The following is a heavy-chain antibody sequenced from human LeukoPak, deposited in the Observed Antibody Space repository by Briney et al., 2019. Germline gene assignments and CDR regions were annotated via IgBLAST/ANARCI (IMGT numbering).Heavy chain of an antibody. Sequence: GGSLRLSCAVPGFTFSSEAMGWVRQLPGGGLEWVSTISPAGGTTYYAESMKGRFTISRDNSKSTLYLQMNSLRVEDTAVYYCTKVRSGSSSWALRVFDYWGQGALVTVSS. V-gene: IGHV3-23*01. D-gene: IGHD6-13*01. J-gene: IGHJ4*02. CDR3: TKVRSGSSSWALRVFDY. CDR1: GFTFSSEA. CDR2: ISPAGGTT.